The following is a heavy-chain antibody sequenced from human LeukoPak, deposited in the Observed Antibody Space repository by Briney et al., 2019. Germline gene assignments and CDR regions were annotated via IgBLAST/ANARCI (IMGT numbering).Heavy chain of an antibody. CDR1: GYTFTSYG. CDR2: ISAYNGNT. J-gene: IGHJ4*02. CDR3: ARDPSTGFYGDSYPDY. D-gene: IGHD4-17*01. Sequence: ASVKVSCKASGYTFTSYGISWVRQAPGQGLEWMGWISAYNGNTNYAQKLQGRVTMTTDTSTSTAYMELRSLRSDDTAVYYCARDPSTGFYGDSYPDYWGQGTLVTVSS. V-gene: IGHV1-18*01.